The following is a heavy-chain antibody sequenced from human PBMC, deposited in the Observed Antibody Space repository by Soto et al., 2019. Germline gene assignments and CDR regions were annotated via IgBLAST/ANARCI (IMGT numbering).Heavy chain of an antibody. CDR2: IFHNGGT. D-gene: IGHD3-22*01. CDR3: ARDQDSRTPKGGMDA. Sequence: SETLSLTCDVSGAAISSGRWWSWVRHSPGKGLEWIGEIFHNGGTTFNPSLRSRVSMSVDDSKNQFSLNLTSVTAADTGTCYCARDQDSRTPKGGMDAWGQGTLVTVSS. J-gene: IGHJ5*02. CDR1: GAAISSGRW. V-gene: IGHV4-4*02.